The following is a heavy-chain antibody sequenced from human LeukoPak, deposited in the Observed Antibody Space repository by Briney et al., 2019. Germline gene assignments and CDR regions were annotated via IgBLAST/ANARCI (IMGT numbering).Heavy chain of an antibody. CDR1: GYTFSSYD. CDR3: ASVLPTRFRYFDWLSRRLFDY. J-gene: IGHJ4*02. CDR2: MNPNSGKT. Sequence: GASVTVSCTASGYTFSSYDMNWVRQAPGKGLEWMGWMNPNSGKTDYAQKFQLTVTMTRYTSISTAYMELSSLSSEDTAVYYCASVLPTRFRYFDWLSRRLFDYWGQGTLVTVSS. V-gene: IGHV1-8*01. D-gene: IGHD3-9*01.